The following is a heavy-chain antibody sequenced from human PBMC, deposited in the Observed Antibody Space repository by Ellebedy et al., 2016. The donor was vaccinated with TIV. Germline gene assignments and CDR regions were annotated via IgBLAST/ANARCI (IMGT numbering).Heavy chain of an antibody. V-gene: IGHV1-8*01. Sequence: ASVKVSXKASGYTFTSYDINWVRQATGQGLEWMGWMNPNSGNTGYAQKFQGRVTMTRNTSISTAYMELSSLRSEDTAVYYCARGNEYSGYDFTVRGLPPGWFDPWGQGTLVTVSS. D-gene: IGHD5-12*01. CDR1: GYTFTSYD. CDR3: ARGNEYSGYDFTVRGLPPGWFDP. J-gene: IGHJ5*02. CDR2: MNPNSGNT.